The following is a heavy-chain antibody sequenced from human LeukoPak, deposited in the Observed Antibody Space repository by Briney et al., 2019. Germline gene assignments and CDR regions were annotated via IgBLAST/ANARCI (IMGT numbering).Heavy chain of an antibody. V-gene: IGHV4-30-2*01. CDR1: GGSISSGGYS. CDR3: ARAFSSSSFYFNY. J-gene: IGHJ4*02. CDR2: IYHSGST. D-gene: IGHD6-6*01. Sequence: SETLSLTCAVSGGSISSGGYSWSWIRQPPGKGLEWIGYIYHSGSTYYNPSLKSRVTISVDTSKNQFSLKLSSVTAADTAVYYCARAFSSSSFYFNYWGQGTLVTVSS.